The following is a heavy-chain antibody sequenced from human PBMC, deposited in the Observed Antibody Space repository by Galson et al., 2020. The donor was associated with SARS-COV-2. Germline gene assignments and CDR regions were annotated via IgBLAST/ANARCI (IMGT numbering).Heavy chain of an antibody. D-gene: IGHD1-26*01. CDR3: ARDGVEWELRWGGSQGAFDI. V-gene: IGHV3-30-3*01. Sequence: TGGYLRLSCAASGFTFSSYAMHWVRQAPGKGLEWVAVISYDGSNKYYADSVKGRFTISRDNSKNTLYLQMNSLRAEDTAVYYCARDGVEWELRWGGSQGAFDIGGQGTMVTVSS. CDR1: GFTFSSYA. J-gene: IGHJ3*02. CDR2: ISYDGSNK.